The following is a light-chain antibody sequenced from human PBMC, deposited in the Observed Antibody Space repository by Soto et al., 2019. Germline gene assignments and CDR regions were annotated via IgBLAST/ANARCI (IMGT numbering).Light chain of an antibody. Sequence: DIQMTQSPSSLSASVGDRVTITCRARQSISSYLNWDQQKPGKAPKLLIYAASSLQSGVPSRFSGSGSGTDFTLTISSLQPEDFATYYCQQSYSTPPTCGGGTKVEIK. J-gene: IGKJ4*02. V-gene: IGKV1-39*01. CDR3: QQSYSTPPT. CDR1: QSISSY. CDR2: AAS.